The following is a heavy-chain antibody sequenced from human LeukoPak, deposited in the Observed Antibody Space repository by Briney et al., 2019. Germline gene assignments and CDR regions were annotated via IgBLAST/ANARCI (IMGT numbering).Heavy chain of an antibody. Sequence: PGASLRLSCAASGFIFRNYAMSWVRQAPGKGLEWVSAITGRGDTTYYADSVKSRFTISRDNSKNPLYVEMNTLRAEDTAVYHCAKWGDYDILTGYYVSDFWGQGALVTVSS. CDR3: AKWGDYDILTGYYVSDF. CDR2: ITGRGDTT. J-gene: IGHJ4*02. D-gene: IGHD3-9*01. V-gene: IGHV3-23*01. CDR1: GFIFRNYA.